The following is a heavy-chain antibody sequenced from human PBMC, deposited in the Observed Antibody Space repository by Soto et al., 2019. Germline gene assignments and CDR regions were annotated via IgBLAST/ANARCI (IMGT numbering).Heavy chain of an antibody. CDR3: AMLGGWSGGSSGMDV. J-gene: IGHJ6*02. Sequence: EVQLVESGGGLVQPGGSLRLSCAASGLIFSDYHMDWVRQAPGKGLEWVGRIRRKANSYTTEYAASEKGRFTISRDDSKNSLYLQMNILKSEDTAVYYCAMLGGWSGGSSGMDVWGQGTTVTVSS. V-gene: IGHV3-72*01. CDR1: GLIFSDYH. D-gene: IGHD6-19*01. CDR2: IRRKANSYTT.